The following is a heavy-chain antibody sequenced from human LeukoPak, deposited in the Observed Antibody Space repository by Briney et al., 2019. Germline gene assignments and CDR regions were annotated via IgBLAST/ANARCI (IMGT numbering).Heavy chain of an antibody. J-gene: IGHJ4*02. CDR3: ARARDGYNKRPFDY. V-gene: IGHV1-69*01. CDR1: GGTFSSYA. D-gene: IGHD5-24*01. Sequence: SVKVSCKASGGTFSSYAISWVRQAPGQGHEWMGGIIPIFGTANYAQKFQGRVTITADETTSTAYMELSSLRSEDTAVYYCARARDGYNKRPFDYWGQGTLVTVSS. CDR2: IIPIFGTA.